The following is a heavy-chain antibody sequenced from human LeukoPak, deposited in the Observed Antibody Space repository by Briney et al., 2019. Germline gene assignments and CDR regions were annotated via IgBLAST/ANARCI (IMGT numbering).Heavy chain of an antibody. CDR1: GGSISSSSYY. V-gene: IGHV4-39*01. CDR3: ASSGYINPMGIGY. J-gene: IGHJ4*02. D-gene: IGHD3-22*01. CDR2: IYYSGST. Sequence: SETLSLTCTVSGGSISSSSYYWGWIRQPPGKGLEWIGSIYYSGSTYYNLSLKSRVTISVDTSKNQFSLKLSSVTAADTAVYYCASSGYINPMGIGYWGQGTLVTVSS.